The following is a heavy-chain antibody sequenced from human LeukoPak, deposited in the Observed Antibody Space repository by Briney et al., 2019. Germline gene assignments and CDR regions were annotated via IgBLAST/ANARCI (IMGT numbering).Heavy chain of an antibody. D-gene: IGHD6-19*01. J-gene: IGHJ4*02. Sequence: GASVKVSCKASGYTFTSYDINWVRQATGQGLEWMGWMNPNSGNTGYAQKFQGRVTITADESTSTAYMELSSLRSEDTAVYYCAASLRSGLSFDYWGQGTLVTVSS. V-gene: IGHV1-8*03. CDR2: MNPNSGNT. CDR3: AASLRSGLSFDY. CDR1: GYTFTSYD.